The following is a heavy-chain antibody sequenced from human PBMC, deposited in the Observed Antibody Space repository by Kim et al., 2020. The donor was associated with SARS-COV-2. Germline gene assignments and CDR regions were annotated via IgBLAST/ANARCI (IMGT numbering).Heavy chain of an antibody. CDR2: INPGDSDT. CDR3: ARQGSAVAADY. J-gene: IGHJ4*02. Sequence: GESLKISCKGSGYSFTTYWIGWVRQMPGKGLEWMAIINPGDSDTRYSPSFQGQVIISADKSISTAYLQWSSLKTSDTAMYYCARQGSAVAADYWGQGTLVTVSS. V-gene: IGHV5-51*01. CDR1: GYSFTTYW. D-gene: IGHD6-19*01.